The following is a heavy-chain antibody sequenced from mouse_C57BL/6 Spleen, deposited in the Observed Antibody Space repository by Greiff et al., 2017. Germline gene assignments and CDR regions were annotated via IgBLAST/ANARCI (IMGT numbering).Heavy chain of an antibody. V-gene: IGHV3-6*01. CDR3: ARSDGYYWYFDV. D-gene: IGHD2-3*01. CDR1: GYSITSGYY. J-gene: IGHJ1*03. Sequence: EVKLVESGPGLVKPSQSLSLTCSVTGYSITSGYYWNWIRQFPGNKLEWMGYISYDGSNNYNPSLKNRISITRDTSKNQFFLKLNSVTTEDTATYYCARSDGYYWYFDVWGTGTTVTVSS. CDR2: ISYDGSN.